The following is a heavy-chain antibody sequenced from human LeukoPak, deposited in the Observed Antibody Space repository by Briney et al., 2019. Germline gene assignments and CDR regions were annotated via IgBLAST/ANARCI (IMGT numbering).Heavy chain of an antibody. D-gene: IGHD3-22*01. V-gene: IGHV3-48*01. CDR3: ARGAYYYED. CDR1: GFTFSNYA. J-gene: IGHJ4*02. CDR2: ISSSSSTI. Sequence: GGSLRLSCAASGFTFSNYAMSWVRQAPGKGLEWVSYISSSSSTIYYADSVKGRFTISRDNAKNSLYLQMNSLRAEDTAVYYCARGAYYYEDWGQGTLVTVSS.